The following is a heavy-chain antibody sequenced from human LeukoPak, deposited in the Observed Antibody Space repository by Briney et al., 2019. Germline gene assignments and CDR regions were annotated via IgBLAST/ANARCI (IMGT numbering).Heavy chain of an antibody. CDR3: ARPYGRYGSGAFDI. CDR1: GGSISSYY. D-gene: IGHD3-10*01. V-gene: IGHV4-59*08. CDR2: IYYSGST. Sequence: PSETPSLTCTVSGGSISSYYWSWIRQPPGKGLEWIGYIYYSGSTNYNLSLKSRVTISVDTSKNQFSLKLSSVTAADTAVYYCARPYGRYGSGAFDIWGQGTMVTVSS. J-gene: IGHJ3*02.